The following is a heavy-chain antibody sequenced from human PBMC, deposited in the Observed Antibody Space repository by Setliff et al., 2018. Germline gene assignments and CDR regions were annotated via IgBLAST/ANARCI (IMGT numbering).Heavy chain of an antibody. D-gene: IGHD3-3*01. V-gene: IGHV3-30*02. J-gene: IGHJ4*02. Sequence: EGSLRLSCAASGFTFSSYGMHWVRQAPGKGLEWVAFIRYDGSNKYYADSVKGRFTISRDNSKNTLYLQMNSLRAEDTAVYYCAKDPRDTYYNFGYWGQGTLVTVSS. CDR3: AKDPRDTYYNFGY. CDR1: GFTFSSYG. CDR2: IRYDGSNK.